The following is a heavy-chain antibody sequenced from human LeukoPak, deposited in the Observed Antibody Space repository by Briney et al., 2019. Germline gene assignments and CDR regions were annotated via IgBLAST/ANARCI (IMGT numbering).Heavy chain of an antibody. V-gene: IGHV4-30-4*01. CDR1: GGSISSGDYY. D-gene: IGHD4-17*01. CDR3: ARGDGDYHNGMDV. J-gene: IGHJ6*04. Sequence: PSETLSLTCTVSGGSISSGDYYWSWIRQPPGKGLEWLGYIYYSGSTYYNPSLKSRVTISVDTSKNQFSLKLSSVTAADTAVYYCARGDGDYHNGMDVWGKGTTVTVSS. CDR2: IYYSGST.